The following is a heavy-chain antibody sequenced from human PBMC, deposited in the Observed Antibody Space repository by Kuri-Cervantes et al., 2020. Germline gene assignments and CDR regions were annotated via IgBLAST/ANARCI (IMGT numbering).Heavy chain of an antibody. Sequence: ASVKVSCKASGYTFTSYGISWVRQAPGQGLEWMGWISAYNGNTNYAQKLQGRVTMTTDTSTSTAYMELRSLRSDDTAVYYCARGRYCGGDCYYYYYYGMDVSGQGTTVTVSS. CDR2: ISAYNGNT. V-gene: IGHV1-18*01. D-gene: IGHD2-21*02. J-gene: IGHJ6*02. CDR1: GYTFTSYG. CDR3: ARGRYCGGDCYYYYYYGMDV.